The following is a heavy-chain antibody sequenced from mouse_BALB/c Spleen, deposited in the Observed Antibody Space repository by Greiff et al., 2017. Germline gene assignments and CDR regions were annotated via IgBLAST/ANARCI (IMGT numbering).Heavy chain of an antibody. CDR1: GYTFTSYW. V-gene: IGHV1S22*01. J-gene: IGHJ3*01. D-gene: IGHD1-1*01. CDR3: THYYYGSSY. CDR2: IYPGSGST. Sequence: LQQPGSELVRPGASVKLSCKASGYTFTSYWMHWVKQRPGQGLEWIGNIYPGSGSTNYDEKFKSKATLTVDTSSSTAYMQLSSLTSEDSAVYYCTHYYYGSSYWGQGTLVTVSA.